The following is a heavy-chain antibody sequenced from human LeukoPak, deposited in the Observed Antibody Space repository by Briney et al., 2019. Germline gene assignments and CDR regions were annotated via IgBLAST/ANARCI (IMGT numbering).Heavy chain of an antibody. V-gene: IGHV3-23*01. CDR1: GFTFSNYA. D-gene: IGHD3-9*01. Sequence: GGSLRLSCVASGFTFSNYAMSWVRQAPGKRLEWVSAVTGRGGSTYYADPVKGRFTISRDNSRNTLFLQMNSLRAEDTAIYYCAKWGDFDILTGYYVSDFWGQGTPVTVSS. CDR3: AKWGDFDILTGYYVSDF. J-gene: IGHJ4*02. CDR2: VTGRGGST.